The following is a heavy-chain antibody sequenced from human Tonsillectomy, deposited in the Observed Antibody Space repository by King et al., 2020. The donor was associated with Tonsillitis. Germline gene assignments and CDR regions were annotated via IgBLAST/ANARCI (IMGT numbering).Heavy chain of an antibody. CDR2: VYYSGNS. J-gene: IGHJ5*02. D-gene: IGHD5-18*01. CDR3: ARTQGYSLGYHYFNP. CDR1: GGSIGTYY. V-gene: IGHV4-59*01. Sequence: HVQLQESGPGLVKPSETLCLTCSVSGGSIGTYYWTWLRQPAGKGLEWIGSVYYSGNSDYSASLKSRVTISVDASKSQISLKLTSVTAADTAMYYCARTQGYSLGYHYFNPWGQGTLVIVSS.